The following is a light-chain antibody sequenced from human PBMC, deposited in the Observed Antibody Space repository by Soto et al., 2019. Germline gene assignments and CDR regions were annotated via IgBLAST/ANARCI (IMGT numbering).Light chain of an antibody. CDR1: QSVSSSY. CDR3: QQYGSSYT. V-gene: IGKV3-20*01. Sequence: EIVLTQSPGTLFLSPGERATLSCRASQSVSSSYLAWYQQKPGQAPRLLIYGASSRATGIPDRFSGSGSGTEFTLTISRLEPEDFAVYYCQQYGSSYTFGQGTKLEIK. J-gene: IGKJ2*01. CDR2: GAS.